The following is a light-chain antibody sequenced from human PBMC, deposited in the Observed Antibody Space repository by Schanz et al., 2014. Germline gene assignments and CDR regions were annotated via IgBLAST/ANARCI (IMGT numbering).Light chain of an antibody. Sequence: QSVLTQPPSASGTPGQRVTISCSGSSSNIGNHIGNNPVNWYQVLPGTAPKFLIYRNNQRPSGVPDRFSGSKSGTSASLAISGLRSEDEADYFCAAWDDSLSGVVFGGGTKLTVL. J-gene: IGLJ2*01. V-gene: IGLV1-47*01. CDR1: SSNIGNHIGNNP. CDR3: AAWDDSLSGVV. CDR2: RNN.